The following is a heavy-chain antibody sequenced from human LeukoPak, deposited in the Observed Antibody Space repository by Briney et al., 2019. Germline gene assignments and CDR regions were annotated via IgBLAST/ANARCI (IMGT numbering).Heavy chain of an antibody. Sequence: GGSLRLSCAVSGFTFSSYWMHWVRQGPGKGLAWFSRITSDGSATDYADSVKGRFTISRDNAKNTLYLHMDSLRAEDTAVYYCARDASPGYFDLWGRGTLVTVSS. CDR2: ITSDGSAT. CDR1: GFTFSSYW. V-gene: IGHV3-74*01. J-gene: IGHJ2*01. D-gene: IGHD2-15*01. CDR3: ARDASPGYFDL.